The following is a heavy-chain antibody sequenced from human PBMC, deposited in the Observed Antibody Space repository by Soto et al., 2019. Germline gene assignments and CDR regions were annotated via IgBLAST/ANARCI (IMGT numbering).Heavy chain of an antibody. Sequence: PSETLSLTCTVSGASISYGGFSWSWIRQSPGKGLEWIGYISHLENTYLHPSFKSRLTMSIDRTRNQFSLKLSSVTAADTAVYYCARGRKVYTSTSYVDWGQGTLVTVSS. CDR2: ISHLENT. D-gene: IGHD6-13*01. J-gene: IGHJ4*02. CDR3: ARGRKVYTSTSYVD. CDR1: GASISYGGFS. V-gene: IGHV4-30-2*06.